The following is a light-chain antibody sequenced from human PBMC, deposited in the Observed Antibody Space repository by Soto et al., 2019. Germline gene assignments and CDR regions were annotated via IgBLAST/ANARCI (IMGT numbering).Light chain of an antibody. CDR3: QQSATAPFT. CDR2: AAS. CDR1: QNINTY. V-gene: IGKV1-39*01. J-gene: IGKJ3*01. Sequence: DIQMTQSPSSLSASVGDRVTITCRASQNINTYLNWYQQKPGKAPKLLIFAASSLQSGVPSRFSGSGSRTDFTLTISRLQPEDFATYYCQQSATAPFTFGRGTKVDIK.